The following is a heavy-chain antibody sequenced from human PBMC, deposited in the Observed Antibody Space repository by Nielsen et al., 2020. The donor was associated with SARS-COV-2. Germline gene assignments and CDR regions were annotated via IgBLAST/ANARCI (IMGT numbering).Heavy chain of an antibody. V-gene: IGHV4-30-4*01. J-gene: IGHJ6*02. D-gene: IGHD3-22*01. CDR2: INYTGSS. CDR3: ARDQIGKDSRGYLFYYYVMDF. CDR1: GGSISTGNYY. Sequence: LSCTVSGGSISTGNYYWSWIRQPPGKGLEWIGYINYTGSSYYNPSLRSRVTISVETAKNQFSLRLSSVTAADTAVYYCARDQIGKDSRGYLFYYYVMDFWGQGTTVIVSS.